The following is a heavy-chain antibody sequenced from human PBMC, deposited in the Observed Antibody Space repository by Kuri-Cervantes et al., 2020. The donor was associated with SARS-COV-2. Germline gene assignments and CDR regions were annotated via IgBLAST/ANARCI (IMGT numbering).Heavy chain of an antibody. V-gene: IGHV3-74*01. CDR1: GLTFSSYW. CDR3: AKPGITIFGVVQRDPYFDY. J-gene: IGHJ4*02. Sequence: GGSLRLSCAASGLTFSSYWMHWVRQAPGKGLVWVSGINTDGSSTRYADSVKGRFTISRDNSKNTLYLQMNSLRAEDTAVYYCAKPGITIFGVVQRDPYFDYWGQGTLVTVSS. CDR2: INTDGSST. D-gene: IGHD3-3*01.